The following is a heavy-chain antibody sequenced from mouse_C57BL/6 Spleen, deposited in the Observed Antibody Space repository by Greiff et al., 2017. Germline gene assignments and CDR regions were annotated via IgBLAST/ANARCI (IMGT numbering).Heavy chain of an antibody. J-gene: IGHJ4*01. CDR3: AYDYVAMDY. CDR2: ISNGGGST. Sequence: EVKLVESGGGLVQPGGSLKLSCAASGFTFSDYYMYWVRQTPEKRLEWVVYISNGGGSTNYPDTVKGRFTISRDNAKNTMYLQMSRLKSEDAAVYYCAYDYVAMDYWGQGTSVTVSS. CDR1: GFTFSDYY. V-gene: IGHV5-12*01.